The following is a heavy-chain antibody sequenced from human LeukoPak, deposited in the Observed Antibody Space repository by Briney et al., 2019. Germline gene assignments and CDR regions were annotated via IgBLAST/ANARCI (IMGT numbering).Heavy chain of an antibody. V-gene: IGHV3-21*04. Sequence: GGSLRLSCAASGFTFSSYSMNWVRQAPGKGLEWVSSISSSSSYIYYADSVKGRFTISRDNAKNSLYLQMNSLRAEDTAVYYCAKSMVRGVIRGGFDYWGQGTLVTVSS. CDR1: GFTFSSYS. J-gene: IGHJ4*02. CDR3: AKSMVRGVIRGGFDY. CDR2: ISSSSSYI. D-gene: IGHD3-10*01.